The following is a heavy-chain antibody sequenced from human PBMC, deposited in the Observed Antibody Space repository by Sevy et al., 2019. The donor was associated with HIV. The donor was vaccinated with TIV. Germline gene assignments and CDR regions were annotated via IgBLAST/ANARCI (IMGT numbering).Heavy chain of an antibody. V-gene: IGHV3-7*01. CDR1: GFTFSSYW. CDR2: IKQDGSEK. D-gene: IGHD2-15*01. CDR3: ARDRPPGYCSGGSCYYYYYGMDV. Sequence: GGSLRLSCAASGFTFSSYWMSWVRQAPGKGLEWVVNIKQDGSEKYYVDSVKGRFTISRDNAKNSLYLQMNSLRAEDTAVYYCARDRPPGYCSGGSCYYYYYGMDVWGQGTTVTVSS. J-gene: IGHJ6*02.